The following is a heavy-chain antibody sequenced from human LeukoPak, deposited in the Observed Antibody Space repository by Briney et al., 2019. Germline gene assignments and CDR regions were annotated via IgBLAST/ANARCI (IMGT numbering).Heavy chain of an antibody. Sequence: GGSLRLSCVGSGFTFSSYWMHWVRQAPGKGLEWVSTISGGGGSTYYADSVKGRFTISRDNSKNTLYLQVNSLRAEDTAVYYCAKGGKWDVTPFDYWGQGTLVTVSS. J-gene: IGHJ4*02. CDR1: GFTFSSYW. D-gene: IGHD1-26*01. V-gene: IGHV3-23*01. CDR3: AKGGKWDVTPFDY. CDR2: ISGGGGST.